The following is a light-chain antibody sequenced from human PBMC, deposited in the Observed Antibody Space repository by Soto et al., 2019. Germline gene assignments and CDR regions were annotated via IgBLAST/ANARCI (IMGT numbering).Light chain of an antibody. V-gene: IGLV2-14*01. CDR2: EVS. J-gene: IGLJ2*01. CDR1: SSDVGGYNY. Sequence: QSALTQPASVSGSPGQSITIPCTGTSSDVGGYNYVSWYQQHPGKAPKLMIYEVSNRPSGVSNRFSGSKSGNTASLTISGLQAEDEADYYCNSYTSSSTLVVFGGGTKLTVL. CDR3: NSYTSSSTLVV.